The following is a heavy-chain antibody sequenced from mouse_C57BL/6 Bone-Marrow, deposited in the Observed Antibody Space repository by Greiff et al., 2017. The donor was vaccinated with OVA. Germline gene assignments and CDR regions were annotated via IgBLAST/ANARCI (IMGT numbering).Heavy chain of an antibody. D-gene: IGHD2-3*01. V-gene: IGHV1-26*01. CDR1: GYTFTDYY. Sequence: EVQLQQSGPELVKPGASVKISCKASGYTFTDYYMNWEKQSHGKSLEWIGDINPNNGGTSYNQKFKGKATLTVDKSSSTAYMELRSLTSEDSAVYYCARDGYYLSYWGQGTLVTVSA. CDR3: ARDGYYLSY. CDR2: INPNNGGT. J-gene: IGHJ3*01.